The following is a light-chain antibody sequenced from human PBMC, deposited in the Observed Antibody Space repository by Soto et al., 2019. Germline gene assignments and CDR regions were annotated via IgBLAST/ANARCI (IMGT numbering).Light chain of an antibody. J-gene: IGKJ5*01. V-gene: IGKV3-11*01. Sequence: EIVLTQSPATLSLSPGERATLSCRASQSVNNYLAWYQQKPGQAPRLLIYDASNRATGIPARFSGSGSGADFPLTISSLEPEDFAVYYCQQRLNWPITFGQGTRLEFK. CDR1: QSVNNY. CDR2: DAS. CDR3: QQRLNWPIT.